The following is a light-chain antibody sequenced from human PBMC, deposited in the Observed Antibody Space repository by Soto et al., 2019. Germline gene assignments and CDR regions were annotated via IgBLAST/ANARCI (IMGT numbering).Light chain of an antibody. V-gene: IGLV7-43*01. CDR1: TGPVTTNSF. Sequence: QAVVTQEPSLTVSPGGTVTVTCASSTGPVTTNSFTNWFQQKPGQAPRALIYNTSDKLSWTPARFSGSVLGDKAALTLSSVQPEDEADYYCLLYYRGPWVFGGGTKLTVL. J-gene: IGLJ3*02. CDR3: LLYYRGPWV. CDR2: NTS.